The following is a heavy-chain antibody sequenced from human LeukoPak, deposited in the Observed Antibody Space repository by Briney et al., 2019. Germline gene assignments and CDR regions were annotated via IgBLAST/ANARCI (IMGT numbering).Heavy chain of an antibody. D-gene: IGHD3/OR15-3a*01. CDR1: GHTFTNYW. V-gene: IGHV5-51*01. CDR2: IYPGDSDT. CDR3: ARPLGTGSYYFDY. Sequence: GESLKISCKGSGHTFTNYWIAWVRQMPGKGLEWMGIIYPGDSDTRYSPSFQGQVTISADKSISTAYLQWNSLKASDTAMYYCARPLGTGSYYFDYWGQGTLVTVSS. J-gene: IGHJ4*02.